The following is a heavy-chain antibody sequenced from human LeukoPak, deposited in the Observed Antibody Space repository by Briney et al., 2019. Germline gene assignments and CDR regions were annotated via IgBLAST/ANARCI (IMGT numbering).Heavy chain of an antibody. CDR3: ARDGRTVSYRDY. J-gene: IGHJ4*02. Sequence: ASVKVSCKASGYTFTGYYMHWVRQAPGQGLEWMGWISAYNGNTNYVQKLQGRVTMTTDTSTSTAYMELRSLRSDDTAVYYCARDGRTVSYRDYWGQGTLVTVSS. V-gene: IGHV1-18*04. CDR2: ISAYNGNT. D-gene: IGHD4-17*01. CDR1: GYTFTGYY.